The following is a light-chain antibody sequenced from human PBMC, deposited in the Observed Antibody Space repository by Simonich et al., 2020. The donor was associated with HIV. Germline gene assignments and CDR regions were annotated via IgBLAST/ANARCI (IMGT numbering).Light chain of an antibody. CDR1: VVAKKY. J-gene: IGLJ3*02. Sequence: SYELTQPSSVSVSPGQTARITCSGDVVAKKYARWFQQKPGQAPILVIYTDSERPKGIPERFSGSRSGTTFTLTISGAQVEDEADYYCYSATDNSGVFGGGTKLTVL. CDR2: TDS. V-gene: IGLV3-27*01. CDR3: YSATDNSGV.